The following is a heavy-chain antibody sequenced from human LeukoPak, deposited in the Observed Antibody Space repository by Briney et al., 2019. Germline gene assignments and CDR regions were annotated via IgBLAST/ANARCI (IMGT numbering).Heavy chain of an antibody. CDR2: IGISFDT. J-gene: IGHJ4*02. Sequence: PGGSLRLSCVASGFTFSRNHMSWVRRAPGKGLEWVSSIGISFDTYYADSVKGRFTISRDNSKNTLYLQMNSLKAEDAAVYYCAKDRISRDEMYNFDYWGRGALVTVSS. CDR1: GFTFSRNH. CDR3: AKDRISRDEMYNFDY. D-gene: IGHD5-24*01. V-gene: IGHV3-53*01.